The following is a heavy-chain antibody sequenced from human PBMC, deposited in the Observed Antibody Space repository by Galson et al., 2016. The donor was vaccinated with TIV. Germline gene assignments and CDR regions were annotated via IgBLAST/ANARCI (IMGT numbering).Heavy chain of an antibody. Sequence: CAISGDSVSSDSAAWNWIRQSPSRGLEWLGRTYYRSKWYNDYAVAVKSRITITPDTSKNQFSLQLTSVTPEDTAVYYCARAMPSVFGVVITLDYWGQGTLVTVSS. V-gene: IGHV6-1*01. CDR3: ARAMPSVFGVVITLDY. CDR2: TYYRSKWYN. CDR1: GDSVSSDSAA. J-gene: IGHJ4*02. D-gene: IGHD3-3*01.